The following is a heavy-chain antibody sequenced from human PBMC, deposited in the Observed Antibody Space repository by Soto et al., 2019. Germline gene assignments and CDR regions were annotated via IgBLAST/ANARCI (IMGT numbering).Heavy chain of an antibody. Sequence: EVQLVESGGGLVKHGGSLRLYCAASGFTFSSYSMNWVRQAPGKGLEWVSSISSSSSYIYYADSVKGSFTISRDNAKKSLYRQMNSLRDEDTAVYYCASVRGSAMRNDAFDIWGQGTTVTVSS. J-gene: IGHJ3*02. CDR3: ASVRGSAMRNDAFDI. CDR2: ISSSSSYI. CDR1: GFTFSSYS. D-gene: IGHD3-10*01. V-gene: IGHV3-21*01.